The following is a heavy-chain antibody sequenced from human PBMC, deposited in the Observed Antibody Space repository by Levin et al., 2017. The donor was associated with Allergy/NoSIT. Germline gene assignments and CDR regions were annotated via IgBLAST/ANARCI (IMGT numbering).Heavy chain of an antibody. J-gene: IGHJ4*02. CDR2: ISSSSSYT. CDR1: GFTFSDYY. D-gene: IGHD1-26*01. V-gene: IGHV3-11*03. Sequence: SCAASGFTFSDYYMSWIRQAPGKGLEWVSHISSSSSYTNYADSVKGRFTISRDNAKNSLYLQMNSLRAEDTAVYCCARRNSGSHILYFDYWGQGTLVTVSS. CDR3: ARRNSGSHILYFDY.